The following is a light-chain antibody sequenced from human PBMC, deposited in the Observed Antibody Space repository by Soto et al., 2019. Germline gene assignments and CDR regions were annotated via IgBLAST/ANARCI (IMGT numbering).Light chain of an antibody. CDR3: QQYDNLPPTWT. J-gene: IGKJ1*01. CDR1: QDIATY. Sequence: DIQMTQSPSSLSASVGNRVTITCQASQDIATYLNWYQQKPGKAPNLLIYDASNLEAGVPSTFSGGGSGTHFTFTINNLQPEDIATYYCQQYDNLPPTWTFGQGTKV. CDR2: DAS. V-gene: IGKV1-33*01.